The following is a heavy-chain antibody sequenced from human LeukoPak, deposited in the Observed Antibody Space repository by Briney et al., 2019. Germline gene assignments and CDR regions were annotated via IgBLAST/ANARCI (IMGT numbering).Heavy chain of an antibody. CDR3: ARLGSLCRNGVCYGG. V-gene: IGHV3-48*03. J-gene: IGHJ4*02. CDR1: GFTFSSYE. Sequence: GGSLRLSCAASGFTFSSYEMNWVRQAPGKGLEWISHISSSGRTMYYADSVKGRFTISRDSAKNSLYLQMNSLRAEDTAVYYCARLGSLCRNGVCYGGWGQGILVTVSS. CDR2: ISSSGRTM. D-gene: IGHD2-8*01.